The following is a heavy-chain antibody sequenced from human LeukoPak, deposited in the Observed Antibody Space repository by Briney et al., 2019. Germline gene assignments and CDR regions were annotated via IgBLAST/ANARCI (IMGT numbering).Heavy chain of an antibody. CDR1: GGSLSDYY. J-gene: IGHJ4*02. Sequence: SETLSLTCTVSGGSLSDYYWTWVRQPPGKGLEWIGYIYYSGSTNYNPSLKSRVTISVDTSKTQFSLKLTSVTAADTAVYYCARDRDGYNQFDYWGQGTLVTVSS. CDR3: ARDRDGYNQFDY. D-gene: IGHD5-24*01. CDR2: IYYSGST. V-gene: IGHV4-59*01.